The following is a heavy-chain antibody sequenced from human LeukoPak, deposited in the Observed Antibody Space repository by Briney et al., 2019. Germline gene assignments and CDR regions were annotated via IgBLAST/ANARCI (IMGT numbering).Heavy chain of an antibody. J-gene: IGHJ4*02. V-gene: IGHV4-39*01. CDR3: ARPHYYDSSGYTYYFDY. CDR2: IYYSGST. Sequence: SETLSLTCAVYGESFSGYYWGWIRQPPGKGLEWIGSIYYSGSTYYNPSLKSRVTISVDTPKNQFSLKLSSVTAADTAVYYCARPHYYDSSGYTYYFDYWGQGTLVTVSS. CDR1: GESFSGYY. D-gene: IGHD3-22*01.